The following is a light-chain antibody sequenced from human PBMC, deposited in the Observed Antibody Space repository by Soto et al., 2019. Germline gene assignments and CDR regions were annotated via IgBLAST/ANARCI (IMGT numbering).Light chain of an antibody. J-gene: IGKJ2*01. CDR3: QQFDELPRT. CDR1: QDIRNN. CDR2: DAS. V-gene: IGKV1-33*01. Sequence: DIQMTQSPSSLSTSVGDSVAITCQASQDIRNNLNWYQQKQGKAPKPLIYDASNLETGVPSRFSGSGSGTDFTLTISSLQPKDVATYYCQQFDELPRTFGQGTKLEIK.